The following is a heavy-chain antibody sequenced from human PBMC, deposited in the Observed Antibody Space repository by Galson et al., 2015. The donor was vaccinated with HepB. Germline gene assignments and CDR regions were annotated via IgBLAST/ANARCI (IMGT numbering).Heavy chain of an antibody. CDR2: ISYDGSNK. Sequence: SLRLSCAASGFTFSSYGMHWVRQAPGKGLEWVAVISYDGSNKYYADSVKGRFTISRDNSKNTLYLQMNSLRAEDTAVYYCAKEDYYDNPGAFDIWGQGTMVTVSS. CDR1: GFTFSSYG. CDR3: AKEDYYDNPGAFDI. V-gene: IGHV3-30*18. D-gene: IGHD3-22*01. J-gene: IGHJ3*02.